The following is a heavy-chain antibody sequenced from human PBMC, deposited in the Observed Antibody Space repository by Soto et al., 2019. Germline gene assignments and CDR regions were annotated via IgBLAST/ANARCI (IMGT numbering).Heavy chain of an antibody. V-gene: IGHV3-7*01. J-gene: IGHJ4*02. D-gene: IGHD1-26*01. CDR3: AKGGSWDLDY. CDR1: GFTFKNYW. Sequence: PGGSLRLSCASSGFTFKNYWMSLLRQAPGKGLEWAANIKEDGSETYYVDSVKGRFTISRDNAKNSLYLQMNSLRAEDTAVYYCAKGGSWDLDYWGQGALVTVSS. CDR2: IKEDGSET.